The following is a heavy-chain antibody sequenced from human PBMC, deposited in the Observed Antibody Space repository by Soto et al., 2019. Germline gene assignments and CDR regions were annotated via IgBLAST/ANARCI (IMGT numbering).Heavy chain of an antibody. Sequence: ASVKVSCKASGYTFTGYYMHWARQAPGQGLEWMGWINPNSGGTNYAQKFQGRVTMTRDTSISTAYMELSRLRSDDTAIYYCARGDSTDCSNGVCSFFYNHDMDVWGQGTTVTVSS. CDR3: ARGDSTDCSNGVCSFFYNHDMDV. V-gene: IGHV1-2*02. J-gene: IGHJ6*02. CDR1: GYTFTGYY. D-gene: IGHD2-8*01. CDR2: INPNSGGT.